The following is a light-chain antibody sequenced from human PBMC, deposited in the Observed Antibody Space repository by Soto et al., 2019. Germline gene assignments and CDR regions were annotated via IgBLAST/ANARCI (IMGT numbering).Light chain of an antibody. V-gene: IGLV2-14*01. CDR2: EVS. CDR1: SSDIGGYNT. J-gene: IGLJ1*01. Sequence: QSVLTQPASVSGSPGQSITIYCTGTSSDIGGYNTVSWYQQHPGKVPKLMIYEVSNRPSGVSNRFSGSRSGNTASLTISGLQAEDEADYYCSSYASSSPYVFGTGTKLTVL. CDR3: SSYASSSPYV.